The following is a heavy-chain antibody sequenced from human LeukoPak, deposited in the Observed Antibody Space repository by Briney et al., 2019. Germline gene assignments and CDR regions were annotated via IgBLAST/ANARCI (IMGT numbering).Heavy chain of an antibody. J-gene: IGHJ4*02. CDR2: IIPIFGTA. D-gene: IGHD3-22*01. CDR1: GYTFTSYY. V-gene: IGHV1-69*06. Sequence: SVKVSCKASGYTFTSYYIHWVRQAPGQGLEWMGGIIPIFGTANYAQKFQGRVTITADKSTSTAYMELSSLRSEDTAVYYCARRGVGDSSGYYFLDYWGQGTLVTVSS. CDR3: ARRGVGDSSGYYFLDY.